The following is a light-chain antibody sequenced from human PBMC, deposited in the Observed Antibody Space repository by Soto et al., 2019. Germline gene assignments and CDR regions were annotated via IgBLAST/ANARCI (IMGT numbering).Light chain of an antibody. V-gene: IGKV3D-20*02. CDR1: QSVTSNY. CDR2: GAS. J-gene: IGKJ1*01. CDR3: HQRQSWPRT. Sequence: PGERATLSCGANQSVTSNYLAWYQQKPGQAPRLLIFGASRRATGIPDRFIGSGAETDFTLTISDVQPEDFAVYYCHQRQSWPRTFGQGTKVDIK.